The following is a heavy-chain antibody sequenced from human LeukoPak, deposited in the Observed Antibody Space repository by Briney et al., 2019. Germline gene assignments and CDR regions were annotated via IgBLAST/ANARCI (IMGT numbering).Heavy chain of an antibody. J-gene: IGHJ6*02. CDR1: GFTFSNYY. Sequence: GGSPRLSCVASGFTFSNYYMSWGRPAPGKGLEGVAYTTSSDSRIHYADSVRGRFTISRDNAKSSLYLQMNNLRADDTAVYYCARVVYSSLMDVWGQGTTVTVSS. CDR2: TTSSDSRI. D-gene: IGHD6-13*01. V-gene: IGHV3-11*01. CDR3: ARVVYSSLMDV.